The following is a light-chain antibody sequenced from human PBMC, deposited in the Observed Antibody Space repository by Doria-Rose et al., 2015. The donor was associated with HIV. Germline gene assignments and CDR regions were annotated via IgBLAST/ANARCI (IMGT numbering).Light chain of an antibody. Sequence: GDRVTISCRSSQSLLHTIGYNYLDWYLQKPGQSPQLLIYLGSNRASGVPDRFSGSGSGTDFTLKISRVEAEDVGVYYCMQALQTPYTFGQGTKLEIK. CDR1: QSLLHTIGYNY. V-gene: IGKV2-28*01. J-gene: IGKJ2*01. CDR3: MQALQTPYT. CDR2: LGS.